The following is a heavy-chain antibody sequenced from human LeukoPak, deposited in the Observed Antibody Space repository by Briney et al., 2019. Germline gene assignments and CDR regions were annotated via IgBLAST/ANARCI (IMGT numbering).Heavy chain of an antibody. V-gene: IGHV3-48*04. J-gene: IGHJ4*02. CDR2: ISSSSSTI. D-gene: IGHD6-13*01. Sequence: GGSLRLSCAASGFTFSSYSMNWVRQAPGKGLEWVSYISSSSSTIYYADSVKGRFTISRDNAKNPLYLQMNSLRAEDTAVYYCARESPIAAADYWGQGTLVTVSS. CDR3: ARESPIAAADY. CDR1: GFTFSSYS.